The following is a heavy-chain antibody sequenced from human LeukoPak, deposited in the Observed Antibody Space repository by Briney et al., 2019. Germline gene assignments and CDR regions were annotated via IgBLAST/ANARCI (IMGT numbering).Heavy chain of an antibody. D-gene: IGHD1-1*01. CDR3: ARDQGLRLEPRELDAFDI. CDR1: GGTFSSYA. CDR2: IIPIFGTA. J-gene: IGHJ3*02. Sequence: ASVKVSCKASGGTFSSYAISWVRQAPGQGLEWMGGIIPIFGTANYAQKFQGRVTITTDESTSTAYMELSSLRSEDTAVYYCARDQGLRLEPRELDAFDIWGQGTMVTVPS. V-gene: IGHV1-69*05.